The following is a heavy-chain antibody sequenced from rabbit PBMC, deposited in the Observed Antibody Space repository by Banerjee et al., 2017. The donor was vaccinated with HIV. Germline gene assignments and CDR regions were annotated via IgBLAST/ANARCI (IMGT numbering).Heavy chain of an antibody. D-gene: IGHD1-1*01. J-gene: IGHJ6*01. Sequence: QSLEESGGDLVKPGASLTLTCTASGFSFGSSYQICWVRQAPGKGLEWIGYIDPVFGSTYYATWVNGRFTIANNNAQNTVDLQMNSLTAADTATYFCARDPLYTVGGGYDLWGPGTLVTVS. CDR2: IDPVFGST. CDR1: GFSFGSSYQ. V-gene: IGHV1S40*01. CDR3: ARDPLYTVGGGYDL.